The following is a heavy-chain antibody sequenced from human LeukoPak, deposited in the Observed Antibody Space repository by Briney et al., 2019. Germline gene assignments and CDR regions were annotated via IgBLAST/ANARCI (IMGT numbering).Heavy chain of an antibody. V-gene: IGHV3-66*01. J-gene: IGHJ5*02. CDR2: IYSGGST. Sequence: GGSLRLSCAVSGFTVSSNYMSWIRQAPGTGLEWVSVIYSGGSTDYADSVKGRFTISRDNSKNTLYLQMNSLRAEDTAIYYCARDLNNGSYHWFDPWGQGTLVTVSS. CDR3: ARDLNNGSYHWFDP. D-gene: IGHD1-26*01. CDR1: GFTVSSNY.